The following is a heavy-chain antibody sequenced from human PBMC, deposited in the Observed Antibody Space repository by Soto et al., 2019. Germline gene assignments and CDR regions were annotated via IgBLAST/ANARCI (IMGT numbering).Heavy chain of an antibody. V-gene: IGHV1-69*06. CDR3: ARGNPYGAGHYCMDG. J-gene: IGHJ6*02. Sequence: LVTCSCTASGGTFRSYAISWVRQAPGQGLEWMGGIIPIFGTANYAQKFQGRVTITADKSTSTAYMELSRLRSDDTAVYHCARGNPYGAGHYCMDGWGQGNTVTVSS. CDR1: GGTFRSYA. D-gene: IGHD3-10*01. CDR2: IIPIFGTA.